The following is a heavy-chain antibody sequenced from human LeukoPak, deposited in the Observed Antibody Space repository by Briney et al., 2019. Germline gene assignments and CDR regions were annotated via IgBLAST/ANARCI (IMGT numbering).Heavy chain of an antibody. CDR2: ISTDGAVT. J-gene: IGHJ4*02. CDR1: GFTFTSVW. Sequence: GGSLRLSCAASGFTFTSVWMHWFRQAPGRGLVWISRISTDGAVTGYADSVKGWFTISRDNAKNTLYLQMNSLRAEDTAVYYCARDRTTVTLFDNWGQGALVTVSS. V-gene: IGHV3-74*01. D-gene: IGHD4-17*01. CDR3: ARDRTTVTLFDN.